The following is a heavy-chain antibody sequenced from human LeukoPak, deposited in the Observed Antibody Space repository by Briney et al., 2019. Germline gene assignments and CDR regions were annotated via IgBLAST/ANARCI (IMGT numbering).Heavy chain of an antibody. V-gene: IGHV1-2*02. CDR1: GYTFTGYY. J-gene: IGHJ4*02. CDR2: INPNRGGT. Sequence: ASVKVSCKASGYTFTGYYIHWVRQAPGQGLEGMGWINPNRGGTKYAQKFQGRVTMTRDTSISSAYMELSSLTSDDTALYYCATDGAVAGTAYPEYWGQGTLVTVSS. D-gene: IGHD6-19*01. CDR3: ATDGAVAGTAYPEY.